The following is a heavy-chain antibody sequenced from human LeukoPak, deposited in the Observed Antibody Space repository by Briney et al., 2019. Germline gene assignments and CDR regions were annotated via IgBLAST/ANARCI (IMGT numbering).Heavy chain of an antibody. Sequence: LSLTCAVSGYSISSGYYWGWIRQPPRKGLEWVGFIRSKVYGGTPEYAASVKGRFTISRDDSKGIAYLQMNSLKTEDTAVYYCTRDQTPYYWGQGTLVTVSS. CDR1: GYSISSGYY. CDR3: TRDQTPYY. CDR2: IRSKVYGGTP. J-gene: IGHJ4*02. V-gene: IGHV3-49*03.